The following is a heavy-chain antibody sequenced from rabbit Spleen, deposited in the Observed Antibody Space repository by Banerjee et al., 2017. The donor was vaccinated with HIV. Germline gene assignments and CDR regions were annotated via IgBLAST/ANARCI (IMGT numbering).Heavy chain of an antibody. D-gene: IGHD1-1*01. CDR3: ARDTSSSFSSYGMDL. Sequence: QSLEESGGDLVKPGASLTLTCTASGVSFSSSSYMCWVRQAPGKGLEWIACIDSGSSGFPYFATWAKGRFTCSKTSSTTVTLQMTRLTAADTATYFCARDTSSSFSSYGMDLWGQGTLVTVS. J-gene: IGHJ6*01. V-gene: IGHV1S40*01. CDR2: IDSGSSGFP. CDR1: GVSFSSSSY.